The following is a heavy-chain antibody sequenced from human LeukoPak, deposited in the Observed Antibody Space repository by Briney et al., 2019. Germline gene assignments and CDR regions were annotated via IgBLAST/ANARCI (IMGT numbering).Heavy chain of an antibody. D-gene: IGHD6-13*01. Sequence: VGSLRLSCAASGFTFSSYSMNWVRQAPGKGLEWVSYISSSSSTIYYADSVKGRFTISRDNAKNSLYLQMNSLRAEDTAVYYCARGGPYSSSWYAFDIWGQGTMVTVSS. CDR1: GFTFSSYS. CDR2: ISSSSSTI. V-gene: IGHV3-48*01. CDR3: ARGGPYSSSWYAFDI. J-gene: IGHJ3*02.